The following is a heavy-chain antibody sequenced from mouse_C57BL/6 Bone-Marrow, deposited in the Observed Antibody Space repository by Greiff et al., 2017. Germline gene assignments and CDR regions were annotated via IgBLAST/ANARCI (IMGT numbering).Heavy chain of an antibody. Sequence: EVQLQQSGPELVKPGASVKISCKASGYTFTDYYMNWVKQSHGKSLEWIGDINPNNGGTSYNQKFKGKATLTVYKSSSTAYMELRSLTSEDSAVYYCARDYYGSSPYYYAMDYWGQGTSVTVSS. V-gene: IGHV1-26*01. CDR3: ARDYYGSSPYYYAMDY. D-gene: IGHD1-1*01. J-gene: IGHJ4*01. CDR1: GYTFTDYY. CDR2: INPNNGGT.